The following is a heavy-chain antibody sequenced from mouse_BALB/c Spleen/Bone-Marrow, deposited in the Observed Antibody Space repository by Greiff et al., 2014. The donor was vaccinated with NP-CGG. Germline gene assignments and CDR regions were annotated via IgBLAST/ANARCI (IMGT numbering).Heavy chain of an antibody. CDR1: GYTFTSYW. Sequence: GSELVRPGASVKLSCKASGYTFTSYWMHWVKQRPGQGLEWIGNIYPGSGTAKYDEKFKNKATLTVDTSSSTAYMQLSSLTSEDSAVYYCARFDGYDVGFAYWGQGTLVTVS. CDR2: IYPGSGTA. V-gene: IGHV1S22*01. CDR3: ARFDGYDVGFAY. J-gene: IGHJ3*01. D-gene: IGHD2-2*01.